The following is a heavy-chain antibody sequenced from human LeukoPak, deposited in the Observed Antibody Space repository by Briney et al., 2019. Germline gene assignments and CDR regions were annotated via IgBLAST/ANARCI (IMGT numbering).Heavy chain of an antibody. J-gene: IGHJ6*03. CDR1: GGSISSSSYY. D-gene: IGHD1-1*01. CDR2: IYYTGSMYYNPSSGTT. Sequence: PSETLSLTCTVSGGSISSSSYYWGWIRQPPGKGLEWIVSIYYTGSMYYNPSSGTTYYNPSLKSRVTISLDTSKNQFSLKVTSVTAADTAVYYCAGKLERRSFGYYYYYMDVWGKGTTVTVSS. V-gene: IGHV4-39*07. CDR3: AGKLERRSFGYYYYYMDV.